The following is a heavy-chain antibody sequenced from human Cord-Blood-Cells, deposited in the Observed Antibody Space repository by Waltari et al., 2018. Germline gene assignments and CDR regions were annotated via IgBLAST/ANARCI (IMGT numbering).Heavy chain of an antibody. V-gene: IGHV1-2*04. CDR1: GYTFTGYY. CDR2: INPNRGGT. Sequence: QVQLVQSGAEVKKPGASVKVSCKASGYTFTGYYMHWVRQAPGQGLEWMGWINPNRGGTNSAQKFQGWVNMTRETSISTAYMELSRLRSDDTAVYYCARGPGQLGHFGYWGQGTLVTVSS. D-gene: IGHD1-1*01. J-gene: IGHJ4*02. CDR3: ARGPGQLGHFGY.